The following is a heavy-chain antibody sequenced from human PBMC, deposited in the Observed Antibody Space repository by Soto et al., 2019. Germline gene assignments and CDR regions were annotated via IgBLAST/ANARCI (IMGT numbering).Heavy chain of an antibody. D-gene: IGHD1-1*01. J-gene: IGHJ2*01. CDR2: ISGSGSTL. CDR1: RFTFSTFA. CDR3: VRISVRPRAIRTAPGRWYFDL. Sequence: EAQLLESGGGLVQPGGSLRLSCDASRFTFSTFAMSWVRQAPGQGLEWVSVISGSGSTLFYADSVKGRFTISRDNARNSLYLQISSLRAEDTAVYYCVRISVRPRAIRTAPGRWYFDLWGRGALATVSS. V-gene: IGHV3-23*01.